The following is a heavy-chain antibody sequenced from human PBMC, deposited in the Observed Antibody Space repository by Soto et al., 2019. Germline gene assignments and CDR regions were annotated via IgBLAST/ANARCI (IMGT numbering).Heavy chain of an antibody. CDR1: GFTFINAW. CDR3: TTTYHDYVWGSYRPYYFDY. CDR2: IKSKTDGGTT. V-gene: IGHV3-15*01. Sequence: GSLRLSCAASGFTFINAWMSLVRHSPFKWLEWVGRIKSKTDGGTTDYAAPVKGRFTISRDDSKNTLYLQMNSLKTEDTAVYYCTTTYHDYVWGSYRPYYFDYWGQGTLVTVSS. D-gene: IGHD3-16*02. J-gene: IGHJ4*02.